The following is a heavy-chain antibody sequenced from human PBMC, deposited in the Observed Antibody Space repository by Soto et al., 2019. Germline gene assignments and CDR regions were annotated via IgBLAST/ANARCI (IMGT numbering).Heavy chain of an antibody. V-gene: IGHV1-8*01. J-gene: IGHJ4*02. CDR3: ARPLLYSSSPSWFY. CDR1: GYTCTSYD. D-gene: IGHD6-6*01. CDR2: MNPNSGNT. Sequence: QVKLVQSGAEVKKPGASVKVSCKASGYTCTSYDINWVRQATGQGLEWMGWMNPNSGNTGYAQKFQGRVTMTRNTSISTAYMELSSLRSEDTAVYYCARPLLYSSSPSWFYWGQGTLVTVSS.